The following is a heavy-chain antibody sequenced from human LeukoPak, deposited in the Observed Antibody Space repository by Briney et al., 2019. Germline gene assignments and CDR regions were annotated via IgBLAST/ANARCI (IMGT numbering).Heavy chain of an antibody. D-gene: IGHD7-27*01. CDR3: ATEGHLGYFDY. J-gene: IGHJ4*02. CDR2: IWFGGSNK. V-gene: IGHV3-33*08. Sequence: GGSLRLSCAASGFTFSSYGMHWVRQAPGKGLEWVAVIWFGGSNKYYADSVKGRFTISRDNSKNTLYLQMNSLRVEDTAVYFCATEGHLGYFDYWGQGTLVTVSS. CDR1: GFTFSSYG.